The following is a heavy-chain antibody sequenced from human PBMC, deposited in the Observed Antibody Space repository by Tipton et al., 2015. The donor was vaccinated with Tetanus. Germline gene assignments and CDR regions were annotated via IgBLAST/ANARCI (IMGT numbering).Heavy chain of an antibody. D-gene: IGHD3-10*01. CDR1: GFTFSSYG. Sequence: SLRLSCAASGFTFSSYGMYWVRQAPGKGLEWVAVISYDGSNKYYADSVKGRFTISRDNSKNTLYLQMNSLRAEDTAVYYCAKDWTARGSGSYTSFDYWGQGTLVTVSS. J-gene: IGHJ4*02. CDR3: AKDWTARGSGSYTSFDY. CDR2: ISYDGSNK. V-gene: IGHV3-30*18.